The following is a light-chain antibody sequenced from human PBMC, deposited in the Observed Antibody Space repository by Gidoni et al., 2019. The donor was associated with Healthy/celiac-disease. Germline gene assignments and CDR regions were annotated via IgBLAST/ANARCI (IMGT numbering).Light chain of an antibody. CDR2: AAS. CDR1: QGITSY. V-gene: IGKV1-39*01. CDR3: QQSYSTPLT. J-gene: IGKJ4*01. Sequence: DRKLTRYPSSLSGSVGDVVTITCRASQGITSYLTWYQQKPGKAAKLLIYAASSLQSGVPSRFRGSGSGTDFTLTISSLQPEDFASYCCQQSYSTPLTFGGGTKVEIK.